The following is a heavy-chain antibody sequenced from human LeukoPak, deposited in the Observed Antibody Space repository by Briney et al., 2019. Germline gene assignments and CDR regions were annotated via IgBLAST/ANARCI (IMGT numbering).Heavy chain of an antibody. CDR1: GFTFSSYG. V-gene: IGHV3-30*02. J-gene: IGHJ6*03. CDR2: IRYDGSNK. Sequence: PGGSLRLSCAASGFTFSSYGMHWVRQAPGKGLEWVAFIRYDGSNKYYADSVKGRFTISRDNSKNTQYLQMNSLRAEDTAVYYCAKDPDSSGHYYYYYMDVWGKGTTVTISS. CDR3: AKDPDSSGHYYYYYMDV. D-gene: IGHD6-19*01.